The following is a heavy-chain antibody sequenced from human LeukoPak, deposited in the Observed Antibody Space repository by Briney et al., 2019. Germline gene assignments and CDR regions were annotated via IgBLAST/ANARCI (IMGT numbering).Heavy chain of an antibody. CDR1: GYTFTGYY. CDR2: INLNSGGT. CDR3: ARSYCSGGSCWVNFDY. J-gene: IGHJ4*02. V-gene: IGHV1-2*02. Sequence: GASVKVSCKASGYTFTGYYMHWVRQAPGQGLEWMGWINLNSGGTNYAQKFQGRVTMTRDTSISTAYMELSRLRSDDTAVYYCARSYCSGGSCWVNFDYWGQGTLVTVSS. D-gene: IGHD2-15*01.